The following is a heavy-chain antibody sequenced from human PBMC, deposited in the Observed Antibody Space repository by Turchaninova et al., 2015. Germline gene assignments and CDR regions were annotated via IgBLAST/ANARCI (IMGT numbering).Heavy chain of an antibody. CDR1: EFPSGGSA. CDR2: MGGTGCSV. D-gene: IGHD3-3*01. CDR3: AKVPHYDFWSGSDWFDP. V-gene: IGHV3-23*01. J-gene: IGHJ5*02. Sequence: EVQRLACGGGLGTRGGSERLWWPDSEFPSGGSAMGCVLQALGQGLVWVCAMGGTGCSVYYADSVKGRFTISRDNSMNTLYLQMNTLRAEDTAVYYCAKVPHYDFWSGSDWFDPWGQGTLVTVSS.